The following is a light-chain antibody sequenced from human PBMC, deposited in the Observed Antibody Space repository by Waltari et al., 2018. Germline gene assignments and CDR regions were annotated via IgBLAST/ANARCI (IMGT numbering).Light chain of an antibody. CDR2: YDS. CDR1: KLHGKR. V-gene: IGLV3-21*01. Sequence: SYVMSQPPSVSVAPGETARITCSGDKLHGKRVHWYQQKPGQAPVVVIYYDSDRPSGIPERFSGSNSGDTATLTITRVEAGDEADYSCQVWETTSGHPTAVFGGGTKLTVL. J-gene: IGLJ2*01. CDR3: QVWETTSGHPTAV.